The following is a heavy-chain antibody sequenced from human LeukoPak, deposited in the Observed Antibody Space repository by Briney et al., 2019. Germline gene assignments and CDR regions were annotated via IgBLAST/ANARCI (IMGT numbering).Heavy chain of an antibody. CDR3: ARGGTVRGVSFDY. V-gene: IGHV1-18*04. D-gene: IGHD3-10*01. CDR1: GYNFTGYY. CDR2: ISAYNGNT. Sequence: ASVKVSCKASGYNFTGYYMHWVRQAPGQGLEWMGWISAYNGNTNYAQKLQGRVTMTTDTSTSTAYMELRSLRSDDTAVYYCARGGTVRGVSFDYWGQGTLVTVSS. J-gene: IGHJ4*02.